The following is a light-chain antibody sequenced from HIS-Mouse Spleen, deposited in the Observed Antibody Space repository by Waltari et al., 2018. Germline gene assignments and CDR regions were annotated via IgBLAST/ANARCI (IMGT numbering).Light chain of an antibody. CDR3: CSYAGSSTWV. Sequence: QSALTQPAPVSGSPGQSTTISCTGTSPVVGSYNLASWYQQHPGKAPKLMIYEGSKRPSGVSNRFSGSKSGNTASLTISGLQAEDEADYYCCSYAGSSTWVFGGGTKLTVL. CDR1: SPVVGSYNL. V-gene: IGLV2-23*01. J-gene: IGLJ3*02. CDR2: EGS.